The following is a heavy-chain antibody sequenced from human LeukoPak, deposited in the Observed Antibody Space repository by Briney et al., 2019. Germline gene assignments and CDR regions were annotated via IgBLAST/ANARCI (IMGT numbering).Heavy chain of an antibody. CDR3: ARLQGGSYFDY. Sequence: SETLSLTCSVSGDSIISQYWSWIRQPPGKGLEWIGYVYYTGTTNYNPSLKSRVTISVDTSKNQFSLKLSSVTAADTAGYYCARLQGGSYFDYWGQGTLVTVSS. D-gene: IGHD5-12*01. V-gene: IGHV4-59*11. CDR1: GDSIISQY. J-gene: IGHJ4*02. CDR2: VYYTGTT.